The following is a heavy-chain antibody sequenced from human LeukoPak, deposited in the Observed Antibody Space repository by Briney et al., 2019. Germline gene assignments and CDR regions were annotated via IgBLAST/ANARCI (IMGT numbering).Heavy chain of an antibody. J-gene: IGHJ4*02. V-gene: IGHV3-30*04. CDR2: ISYDGSNK. Sequence: GGSLRLSCAASGFTFSSYAMHWVRQAQGKGLEWVAVISYDGSNKYYADSVKGRFTISRDNSKNTLYLQMNSLRAEDTAVYYCARMGDYYDSSGYSYWGQGTLVTVSS. CDR3: ARMGDYYDSSGYSY. CDR1: GFTFSSYA. D-gene: IGHD3-22*01.